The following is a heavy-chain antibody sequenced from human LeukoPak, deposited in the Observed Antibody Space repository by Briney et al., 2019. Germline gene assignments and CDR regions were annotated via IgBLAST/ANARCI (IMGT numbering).Heavy chain of an antibody. D-gene: IGHD3-16*01. CDR1: GGPISSGGYS. Sequence: SETLSLTCAVSGGPISSGGYSWRWIRQPPGKGLECIGYIYHSGSTYYSPSLKSRVTISVDTSKNQFFRKLSSVTAADTAVYNCARFGGSAYPSTGFDFWGQGTLVTVSS. CDR3: ARFGGSAYPSTGFDF. J-gene: IGHJ5*01. V-gene: IGHV4-30-2*01. CDR2: IYHSGST.